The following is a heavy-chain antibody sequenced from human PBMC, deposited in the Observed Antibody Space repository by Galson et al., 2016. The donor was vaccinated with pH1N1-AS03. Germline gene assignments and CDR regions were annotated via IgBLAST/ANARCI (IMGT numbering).Heavy chain of an antibody. V-gene: IGHV3-7*03. J-gene: IGHJ6*02. CDR3: ARDGYRYAMDV. CDR1: GFTFSNYW. CDR2: IKDDGSEK. Sequence: SLRLSCAASGFTFSNYWMSWVRQAPGKGLEWVANIKDDGSEKKYVDSVKGRFTISRDNAKNSLFLKMNSLRAEDTAVYYCARDGYRYAMDVWGQGTTVTVSS. D-gene: IGHD3-16*02.